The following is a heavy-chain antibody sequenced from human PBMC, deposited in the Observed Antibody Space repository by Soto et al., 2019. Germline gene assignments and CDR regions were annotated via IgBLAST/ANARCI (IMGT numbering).Heavy chain of an antibody. D-gene: IGHD2-2*01. CDR1: GYTFNSAG. J-gene: IGHJ4*02. CDR2: ISVDNGDT. V-gene: IGHV1-18*01. CDR3: ARVQSLGYCRSASCYDVFDQ. Sequence: QVHLVQSGPEVKEPGASVRVSCKASGYTFNSAGLAWVRQAPGQGLEWMGWISVDNGDTKYAQKFQGRVTMTTDTSTTTAYMDLRGLKSDDTAVFYCARVQSLGYCRSASCYDVFDQGGQGTLVNVSS.